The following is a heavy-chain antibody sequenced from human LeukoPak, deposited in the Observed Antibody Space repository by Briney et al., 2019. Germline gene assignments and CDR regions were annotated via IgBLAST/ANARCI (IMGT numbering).Heavy chain of an antibody. D-gene: IGHD5-18*01. CDR3: AREYSYGRLDY. CDR2: IYYSGST. J-gene: IGHJ4*02. Sequence: PSETLSPTCTVSGGSISSYYWSWIRQPPGKGLEWIGYIYYSGSTNYNPSLKSRVTISVDTSKNQFSLKLSSVTAADTAVYYCAREYSYGRLDYWGQGTLVTVSS. CDR1: GGSISSYY. V-gene: IGHV4-59*01.